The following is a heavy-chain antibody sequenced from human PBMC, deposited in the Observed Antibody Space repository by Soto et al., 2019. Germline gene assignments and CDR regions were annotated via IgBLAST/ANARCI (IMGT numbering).Heavy chain of an antibody. J-gene: IGHJ6*02. D-gene: IGHD2-15*01. CDR3: ARLGVVVVAASASYYYYGMDV. Sequence: SVKVSCKASGYTFTSYGISWVRQAPGQGLEWMGWISAYNGNTNYAQKLQGRVTMTTDTSTSTAYMELRSLRSDDTAVYYCARLGVVVVAASASYYYYGMDVWGQGTTVTVSS. CDR1: GYTFTSYG. CDR2: ISAYNGNT. V-gene: IGHV1-18*01.